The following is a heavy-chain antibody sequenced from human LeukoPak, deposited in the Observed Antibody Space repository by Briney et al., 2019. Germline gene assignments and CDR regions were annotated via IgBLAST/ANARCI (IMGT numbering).Heavy chain of an antibody. CDR3: ARLGGYSYGRRWFDP. Sequence: PGRSLRLSCAASGFTFDDYAMHWVRQAPGKGLEWVSGISWNSGSIGYADSVKGRFTISRDNAKNSLYLQMNSLRAEDTAVYYCARLGGYSYGRRWFDPWGQGTLVTVSS. V-gene: IGHV3-9*01. CDR2: ISWNSGSI. CDR1: GFTFDDYA. J-gene: IGHJ5*02. D-gene: IGHD5-18*01.